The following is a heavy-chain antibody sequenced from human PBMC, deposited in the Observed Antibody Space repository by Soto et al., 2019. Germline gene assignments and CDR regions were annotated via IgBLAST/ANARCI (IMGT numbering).Heavy chain of an antibody. CDR1: GDSVSSNSAA. D-gene: IGHD2-2*01. J-gene: IGHJ4*02. CDR2: TYHRSKWYN. V-gene: IGHV6-1*01. Sequence: SQTLSLTCAISGDSVSSNSAAWNWIRQSPSRGLEWLGRTYHRSKWYNDYAVSVKSRITINPDTSKNQFSLQLSSVTAADTAVYYCARVGGGVVPAAPFDYWGQGTLVTVSS. CDR3: ARVGGGVVPAAPFDY.